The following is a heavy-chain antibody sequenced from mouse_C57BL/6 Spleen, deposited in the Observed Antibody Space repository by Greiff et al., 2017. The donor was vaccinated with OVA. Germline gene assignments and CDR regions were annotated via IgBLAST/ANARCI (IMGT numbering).Heavy chain of an antibody. V-gene: IGHV1-55*01. D-gene: IGHD1-1*01. CDR3: ARDPVIHYYGSSEDY. Sequence: VQLQQPGAELVKPGASVKMSCKASGYTFTSYWITWVKQRPGQGLEWIGDIYPGSGSTNYNEKFKSKATLTVDTSSSTAYMQLSSLTSEDSAVYYCARDPVIHYYGSSEDYWGQGTSVTVSS. CDR1: GYTFTSYW. J-gene: IGHJ4*01. CDR2: IYPGSGST.